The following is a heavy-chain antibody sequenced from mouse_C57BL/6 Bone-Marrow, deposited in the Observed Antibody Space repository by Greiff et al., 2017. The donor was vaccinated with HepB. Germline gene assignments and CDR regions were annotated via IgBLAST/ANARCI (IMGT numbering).Heavy chain of an antibody. Sequence: EVKLQESGPGLVKPSQSLSLTCSVTGYSITSGYYWNWIRQFPGNNLEWMGYISYDGSNNYNPSLKNRISITRDTSKNQFFLKLNSVTTEDTATYYCARDGSTVVAHYAMDYWGQGTSVTVSS. CDR1: GYSITSGYY. D-gene: IGHD1-1*01. J-gene: IGHJ4*01. V-gene: IGHV3-6*01. CDR3: ARDGSTVVAHYAMDY. CDR2: ISYDGSN.